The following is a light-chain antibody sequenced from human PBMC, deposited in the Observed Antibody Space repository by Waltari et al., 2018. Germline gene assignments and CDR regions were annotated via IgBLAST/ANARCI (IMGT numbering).Light chain of an antibody. CDR2: KDS. CDR3: QSSDSSGNDYV. CDR1: ALSKQH. J-gene: IGLJ1*01. V-gene: IGLV3-25*03. Sequence: SLELTQSPSVAVSPGQTAGITCSGDALSKQHVYWYQQRPGQAPVLVLFKDSERPSGIPERFSGSGSGTTGTLTITGVQAEDEADYYCQSSDSSGNDYVFGPGTKVTVL.